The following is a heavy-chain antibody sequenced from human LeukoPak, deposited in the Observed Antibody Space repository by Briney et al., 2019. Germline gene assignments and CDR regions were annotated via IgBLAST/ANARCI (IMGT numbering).Heavy chain of an antibody. V-gene: IGHV4-34*01. Sequence: SETLSLTCAVYGGSFSGYYWSWIRQPPGKGLEWIGEINHSGSTNYNPSLKSRVTISVDTSKNQFSLKLSSVTAADTAVYYCARRNTALDCWGQGTLVTVSS. D-gene: IGHD5-18*01. CDR1: GGSFSGYY. J-gene: IGHJ4*02. CDR3: ARRNTALDC. CDR2: INHSGST.